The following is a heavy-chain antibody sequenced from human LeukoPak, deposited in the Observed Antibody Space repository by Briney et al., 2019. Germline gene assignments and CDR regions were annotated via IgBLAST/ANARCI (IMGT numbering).Heavy chain of an antibody. Sequence: PEGSLRLSCAASGFTFRSYEMNWVRQAPGKGLEWVSYISSSGSTIYYADSVKGRFTISRDNAKNSLYLQMNSLRAEDTAVYYCARDWFHAIDYWGQGTLVTVSS. CDR1: GFTFRSYE. CDR3: ARDWFHAIDY. CDR2: ISSSGSTI. D-gene: IGHD2/OR15-2a*01. J-gene: IGHJ4*02. V-gene: IGHV3-48*03.